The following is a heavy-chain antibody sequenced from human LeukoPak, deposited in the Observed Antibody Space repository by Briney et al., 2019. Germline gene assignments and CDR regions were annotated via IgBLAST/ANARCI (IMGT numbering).Heavy chain of an antibody. V-gene: IGHV4-39*07. J-gene: IGHJ6*03. CDR3: ARSLSMAPDV. CDR1: GGSISSSSYY. D-gene: IGHD2-21*01. CDR2: IYYSGST. Sequence: SETLSLTCTVSGGSISSSSYYWGWVRQPPGKGLEWIGSIYYSGSTYYNPSLKTRVTISVDTSKNQFSLKLSSVTAADTAVYYCARSLSMAPDVWGKGTTVTVSS.